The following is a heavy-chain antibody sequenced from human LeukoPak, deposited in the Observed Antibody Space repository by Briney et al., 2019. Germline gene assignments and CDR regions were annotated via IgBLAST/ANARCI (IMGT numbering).Heavy chain of an antibody. Sequence: SETLSLTCTVSGGSISSSSYYWGWIRQPPGKGLEWIGSIYYSGSTYYNPSLKSRVTISVDTSKNQFSLKLSSVTAADTAVYYCSRDRFWSGYLVDYWGQGTLVTVSS. V-gene: IGHV4-39*07. D-gene: IGHD3-3*01. CDR1: GGSISSSSYY. CDR3: SRDRFWSGYLVDY. J-gene: IGHJ4*02. CDR2: IYYSGST.